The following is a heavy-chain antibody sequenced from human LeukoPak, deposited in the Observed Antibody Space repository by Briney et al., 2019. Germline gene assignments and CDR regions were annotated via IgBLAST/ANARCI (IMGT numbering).Heavy chain of an antibody. CDR2: INTNTGNP. Sequence: GASVKVSCKASGYTSTSNALGWVRQAPGQGLEWMGWINTNTGNPTYAQGFTGRFVFSLDTSDNTAYLQISSLQAEDTAVYSCASFFCTSALCYYLDYWGQGTLVTVSS. CDR3: ASFFCTSALCYYLDY. CDR1: GYTSTSNA. J-gene: IGHJ4*02. D-gene: IGHD2-8*01. V-gene: IGHV7-4-1*02.